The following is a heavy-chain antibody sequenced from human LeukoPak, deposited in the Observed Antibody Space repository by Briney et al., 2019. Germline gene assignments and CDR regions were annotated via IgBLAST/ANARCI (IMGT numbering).Heavy chain of an antibody. CDR1: GYTFTSYD. Sequence: ASVKASCKASGYTFTSYDINWVRQAPGQGLEWMGGIIPIFGTANYAQKFQGRVTITTDESTSTAYMELSSLRSEDTAVYYCAAHNGQVGTQRAPLYYYYYYYMDVWGKGTTVTVSS. J-gene: IGHJ6*03. D-gene: IGHD1-7*01. CDR3: AAHNGQVGTQRAPLYYYYYYYMDV. V-gene: IGHV1-69*05. CDR2: IIPIFGTA.